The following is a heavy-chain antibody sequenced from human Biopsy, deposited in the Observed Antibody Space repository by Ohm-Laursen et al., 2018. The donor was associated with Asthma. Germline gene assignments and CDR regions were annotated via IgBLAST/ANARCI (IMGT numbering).Heavy chain of an antibody. D-gene: IGHD2-2*01. V-gene: IGHV1-69*01. Sequence: SSVKVSCKSLGGTFNTYVIGWVRQAPGQGLERMGGINSVFGTTTYPQKFQVRVTITADDSTSTVYMELSSLRSEDTAVYYCARKAGSCISRTCYSLDFWGQGTLVTVSS. CDR2: INSVFGTT. CDR1: GGTFNTYV. J-gene: IGHJ4*02. CDR3: ARKAGSCISRTCYSLDF.